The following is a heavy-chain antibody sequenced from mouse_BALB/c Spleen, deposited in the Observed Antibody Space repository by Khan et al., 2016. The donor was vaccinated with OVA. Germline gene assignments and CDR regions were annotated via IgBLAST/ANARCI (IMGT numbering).Heavy chain of an antibody. D-gene: IGHD3-3*01. Sequence: VQLQPSGPDLMKPGASVNISCKASGYSFTSYYIHWVKQSHGKSLEWIGYIDPFNGGTDYNQKFKGKATLTVDKSSNTAYMHLSSLTSEDSAVYYCARGTFDYWGQGTLVTVST. V-gene: IGHV1S135*01. CDR1: GYSFTSYY. J-gene: IGHJ3*01. CDR2: IDPFNGGT. CDR3: ARGTFDY.